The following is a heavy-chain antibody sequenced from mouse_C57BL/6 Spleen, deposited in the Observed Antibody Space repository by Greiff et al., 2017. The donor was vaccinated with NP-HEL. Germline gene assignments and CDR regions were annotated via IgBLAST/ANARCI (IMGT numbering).Heavy chain of an antibody. Sequence: QVQLQQPGAELVKPGASVKLSCKASGYTFTSYWMHWVKQRPGQGLEWIGMIHPNSGSTNYNEKFKSKATLTVDKSSSTAYMQLSSLTSEDSAVYYCARRELGTGNYFDYWGQGTTLTVSS. CDR2: IHPNSGST. J-gene: IGHJ2*01. CDR1: GYTFTSYW. D-gene: IGHD3-3*01. V-gene: IGHV1-64*01. CDR3: ARRELGTGNYFDY.